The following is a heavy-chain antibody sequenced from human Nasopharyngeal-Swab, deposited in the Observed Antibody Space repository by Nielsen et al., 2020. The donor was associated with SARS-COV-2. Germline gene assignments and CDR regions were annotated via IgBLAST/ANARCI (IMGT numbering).Heavy chain of an antibody. Sequence: SVKVSCKASGGTFSSYAISWVRQAPGQGLEWMGGIIPIFGTANYAQKFQGRVTITADESTSTAYMELSSLKSEDTAVYYCAREERLLRRYGFDYWGQGTLVTVSS. J-gene: IGHJ4*02. CDR3: AREERLLRRYGFDY. D-gene: IGHD3-22*01. V-gene: IGHV1-69*13. CDR1: GGTFSSYA. CDR2: IIPIFGTA.